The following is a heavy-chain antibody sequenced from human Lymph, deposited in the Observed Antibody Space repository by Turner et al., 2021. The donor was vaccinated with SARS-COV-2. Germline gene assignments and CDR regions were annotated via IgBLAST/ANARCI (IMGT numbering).Heavy chain of an antibody. CDR1: GFTFSSYA. CDR2: ISYDGSNK. Sequence: QVQLVESGGGVGQPGRSLRLSCAASGFTFSSYAMHWVRQAPGKGLEWVAVISYDGSNKYYADSVKGRFTISRDNSKNTLYLQMNSLRAEDTAVYYCARAGSGSYLSWFDPWGQGTLVTVSS. CDR3: ARAGSGSYLSWFDP. J-gene: IGHJ5*02. D-gene: IGHD1-26*01. V-gene: IGHV3-30-3*01.